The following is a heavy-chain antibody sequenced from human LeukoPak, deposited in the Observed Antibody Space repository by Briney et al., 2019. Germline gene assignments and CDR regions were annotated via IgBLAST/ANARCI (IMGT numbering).Heavy chain of an antibody. D-gene: IGHD6-6*01. J-gene: IGHJ6*02. CDR1: GFSFSSHW. V-gene: IGHV3-74*01. CDR3: ARGSSSTGDYAMDV. CDR2: SNADVSST. Sequence: GGSLRLSCAASGFSFSSHWMHWVRQAPGKGLVWVSRSNADVSSTSYADSVKGRFTISRDNAKNTLYLQMNSLRAEDTAVYYCARGSSSTGDYAMDVWGQGTTVTVSS.